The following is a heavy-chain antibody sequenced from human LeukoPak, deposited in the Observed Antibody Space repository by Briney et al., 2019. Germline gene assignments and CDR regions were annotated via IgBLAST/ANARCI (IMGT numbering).Heavy chain of an antibody. Sequence: GGSLRLSCAASGFTFDEYGMSWVRQAPGKGLEWVGRIKSKTDGGTTDYAAPVKGRFTISRDDSKNTLYLQMNSLKTEDTAVYYCTTALTTEAFDIWGQGTMVTVSS. CDR3: TTALTTEAFDI. J-gene: IGHJ3*02. CDR1: GFTFDEYG. D-gene: IGHD4-17*01. CDR2: IKSKTDGGTT. V-gene: IGHV3-15*01.